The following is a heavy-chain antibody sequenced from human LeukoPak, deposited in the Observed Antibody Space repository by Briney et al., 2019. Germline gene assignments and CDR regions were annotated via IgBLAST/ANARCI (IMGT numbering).Heavy chain of an antibody. D-gene: IGHD5-18*01. Sequence: PSETLSLTCTVSGGSISSYYWSWIRQPPGKGLEWIGYIYYSGSTNYNPSLKSRVTISVDTSKNQFSLKLSSVTAADTAVYYCARVGLYSYGTPDYWGQGTLVTVSS. CDR3: ARVGLYSYGTPDY. CDR1: GGSISSYY. CDR2: IYYSGST. J-gene: IGHJ4*02. V-gene: IGHV4-59*08.